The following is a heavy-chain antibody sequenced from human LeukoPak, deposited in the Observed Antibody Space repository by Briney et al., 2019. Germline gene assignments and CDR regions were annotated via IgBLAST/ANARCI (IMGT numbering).Heavy chain of an antibody. CDR3: ASAYGGGDCTSYWYFDL. CDR2: IYYSGHT. V-gene: IGHV4-30-4*01. D-gene: IGHD2-21*02. J-gene: IGHJ2*01. Sequence: SQTLSLTCTLSGGSISSGDYYWSWIRQPPGEGLGWIGYIYYSGHTFYNPSLKSRVTMSVGTSKNPFSLKLRCVPAADTAVYYCASAYGGGDCTSYWYFDLRGRGTLVTVSS. CDR1: GGSISSGDYY.